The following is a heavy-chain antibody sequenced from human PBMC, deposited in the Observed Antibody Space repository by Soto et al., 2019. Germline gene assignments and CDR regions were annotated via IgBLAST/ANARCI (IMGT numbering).Heavy chain of an antibody. CDR1: GISGSTSDYY. CDR3: AGFVVPASRNSDFDY. J-gene: IGHJ4*02. V-gene: IGHV4-39*01. D-gene: IGHD2-2*01. Sequence: PSETLSLTCTVSGISGSTSDYYWGWVRQPPGKGLDWIGNIYYSGSTFYNPSLRSRVTLSVDTSKNQFSLRLNSVTAADTAVYFCAGFVVPASRNSDFDYWGQGTLVTVSS. CDR2: IYYSGST.